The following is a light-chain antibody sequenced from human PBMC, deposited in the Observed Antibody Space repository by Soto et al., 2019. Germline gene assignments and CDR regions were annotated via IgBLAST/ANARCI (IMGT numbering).Light chain of an antibody. CDR3: AAWDDSLNGPV. CDR2: SNN. Sequence: QSVLSQPPSASGTPGQGVTVSCSGSSSNIGSNTVNWYQQLPGTAPKLLIYSNNQRPSGVPDRFSGSKSGTSASLAISGLQSDDEADYYCAAWDDSLNGPVFGGGTKLTVL. J-gene: IGLJ2*01. V-gene: IGLV1-44*01. CDR1: SSNIGSNT.